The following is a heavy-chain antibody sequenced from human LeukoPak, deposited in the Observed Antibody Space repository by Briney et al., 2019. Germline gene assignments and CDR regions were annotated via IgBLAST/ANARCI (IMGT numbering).Heavy chain of an antibody. CDR1: GGAISSGDYY. D-gene: IGHD3-10*01. Sequence: SETLSLTCTVSGGAISSGDYYWSWIRQPPGKGLEWIGHIYYSGSTYYNPSLKSRVTISVDTSKNQFSLKLSSVTAADTAVYYCARGYEVVRGVIDYYYYGMDVWGKGTTVTVSS. CDR3: ARGYEVVRGVIDYYYYGMDV. J-gene: IGHJ6*04. CDR2: IYYSGST. V-gene: IGHV4-30-4*01.